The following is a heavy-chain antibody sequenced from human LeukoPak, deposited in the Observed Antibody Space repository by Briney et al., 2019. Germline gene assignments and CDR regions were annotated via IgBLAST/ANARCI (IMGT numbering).Heavy chain of an antibody. V-gene: IGHV3-21*01. CDR1: GFTFSSYS. CDR2: SSSSSYI. CDR3: ARDYYDSSAYYYGEGFAFDI. Sequence: GGSLRLSCAASGFTFSSYSMNWVRQAPGKGLEWVSSSSSSYIYYADSVKGRFTISRDNAKNSLYLQMNSLRAEDTAVYYCARDYYDSSAYYYGEGFAFDIWGQGAMVTVSS. D-gene: IGHD3-22*01. J-gene: IGHJ3*02.